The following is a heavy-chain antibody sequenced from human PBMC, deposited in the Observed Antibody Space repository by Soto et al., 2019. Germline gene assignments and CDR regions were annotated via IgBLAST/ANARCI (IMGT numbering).Heavy chain of an antibody. Sequence: QVQLVQSGAEVKKPGASVKVSCKASGYTFTNYAMHWVRQAPGQRLEWMGWINAGNGNTKYSQKFQGRVTITRDTSASTAYMELRSLRSEDTAVYYWARGGSLYWYFDLWGRSTLVTVSS. CDR3: ARGGSLYWYFDL. V-gene: IGHV1-3*01. CDR2: INAGNGNT. J-gene: IGHJ2*01. CDR1: GYTFTNYA. D-gene: IGHD1-26*01.